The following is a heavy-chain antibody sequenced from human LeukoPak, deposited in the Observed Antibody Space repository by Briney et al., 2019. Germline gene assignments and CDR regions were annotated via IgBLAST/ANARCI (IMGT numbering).Heavy chain of an antibody. CDR3: ARGGSGSSLDY. Sequence: SETLSLTCTVSGGSISSYYWSWIRQPAGKGLEWIGRIYTSGTTNYNPSLKSRVTMSVDPSKNQFSLKLRSVTAADTAVYYCARGGSGSSLDYWGQGTLVTVSS. CDR2: IYTSGTT. CDR1: GGSISSYY. D-gene: IGHD3-10*01. V-gene: IGHV4-4*07. J-gene: IGHJ4*02.